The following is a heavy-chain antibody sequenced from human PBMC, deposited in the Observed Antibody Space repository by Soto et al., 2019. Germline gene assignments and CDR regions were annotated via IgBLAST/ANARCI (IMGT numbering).Heavy chain of an antibody. CDR3: VRWPRYATGWYTFDF. V-gene: IGHV5-51*01. D-gene: IGHD6-19*01. Sequence: GESLKISCKGSGYTFTTYWIGWVRQMPGKGLEWMGIFYPGDSATKYSPSFQDQVTISVDTSISTAYLQWSSLKASDTAMYYCVRWPRYATGWYTFDFWGQGTLVTVSS. CDR2: FYPGDSAT. J-gene: IGHJ4*02. CDR1: GYTFTTYW.